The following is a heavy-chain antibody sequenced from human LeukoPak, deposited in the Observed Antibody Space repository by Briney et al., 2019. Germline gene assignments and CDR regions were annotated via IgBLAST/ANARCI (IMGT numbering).Heavy chain of an antibody. CDR2: IRSKAYGGTT. Sequence: RPGGSLRLSCTASGFTFGDYAMSWVRQAPGKGLEWVGFIRSKAYGGTTEYAASVKGRFTISRDDSKSIAYLQMNSLKTEDTAVYYCTRDIPFGELLDWGQGTLVTVSS. V-gene: IGHV3-49*04. J-gene: IGHJ4*02. CDR3: TRDIPFGELLD. D-gene: IGHD3-10*01. CDR1: GFTFGDYA.